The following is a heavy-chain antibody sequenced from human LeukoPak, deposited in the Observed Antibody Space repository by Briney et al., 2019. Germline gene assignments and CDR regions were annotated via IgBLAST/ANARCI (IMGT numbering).Heavy chain of an antibody. Sequence: GGSLRPXCAASGFTFSSYSMNWVRQAPGKGLEWVSSISSSSTYIYYADSVKGRFTISRDNAKNSLFLQMNSLRAEDTAVYYCARVGVGESGLDYWGQGTLVTVSS. J-gene: IGHJ4*02. CDR3: ARVGVGESGLDY. CDR2: ISSSSTYI. V-gene: IGHV3-21*01. D-gene: IGHD3-10*01. CDR1: GFTFSSYS.